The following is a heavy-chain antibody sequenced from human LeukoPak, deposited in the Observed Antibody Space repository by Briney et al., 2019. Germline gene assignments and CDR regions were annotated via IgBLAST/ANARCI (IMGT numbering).Heavy chain of an antibody. CDR2: INHSGST. CDR3: ARGNLFDY. D-gene: IGHD1-14*01. J-gene: IGHJ4*02. Sequence: SETLSLTCAVYGGSFSGYYWSWIRQPPGKGLEWIGEINHSGSTNYNPSLKSRVTISVDTSKNQFSLKLSSVTAADTAAYYCARGNLFDYWGQGTLVTVSS. CDR1: GGSFSGYY. V-gene: IGHV4-34*01.